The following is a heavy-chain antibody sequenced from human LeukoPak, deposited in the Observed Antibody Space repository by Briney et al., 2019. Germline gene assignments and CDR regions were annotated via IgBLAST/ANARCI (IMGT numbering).Heavy chain of an antibody. V-gene: IGHV3-21*01. Sequence: PGGSLRLSCAASGFTFSSYAMHWVRQAPGKGLEWVSSISSSSSYIYYADSVKGRFTISRDNAKNSLYLQMNSLRAEDTAVYYCARPGEYIQAVEMATTSDYWGQGTLVTVSS. CDR2: ISSSSSYI. D-gene: IGHD5-24*01. J-gene: IGHJ4*02. CDR1: GFTFSSYA. CDR3: ARPGEYIQAVEMATTSDY.